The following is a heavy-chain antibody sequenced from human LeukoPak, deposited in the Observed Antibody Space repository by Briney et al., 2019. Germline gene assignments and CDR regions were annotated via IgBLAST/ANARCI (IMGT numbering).Heavy chain of an antibody. Sequence: GGSLRLSCTASGFTFNSYRMNWVRQAPGKGLEWASSISSRSNSKYYADSVKGRVTISRDNAKNSVSLQMNSLRDADTALYYCVRAGGDYPFDYWGQGTLVTVSS. J-gene: IGHJ4*02. CDR3: VRAGGDYPFDY. CDR2: ISSRSNSK. D-gene: IGHD2-21*02. V-gene: IGHV3-21*01. CDR1: GFTFNSYR.